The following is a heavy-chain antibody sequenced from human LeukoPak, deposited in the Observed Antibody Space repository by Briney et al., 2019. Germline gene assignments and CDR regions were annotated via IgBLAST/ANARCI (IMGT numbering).Heavy chain of an antibody. D-gene: IGHD6-6*01. CDR1: GFTFSSYG. J-gene: IGHJ4*02. V-gene: IGHV3-33*01. CDR2: IWYDGSNK. CDR3: ARESRPYSSSEELDY. Sequence: GGSLRLSCAASGFTFSSYGMHWVRQAPGKGLEWVAVIWYDGSNKYYADSVKGRFTISRDNSKNTPYLQMNSLRAEDTAVYYCARESRPYSSSEELDYWGQGTLVTVSS.